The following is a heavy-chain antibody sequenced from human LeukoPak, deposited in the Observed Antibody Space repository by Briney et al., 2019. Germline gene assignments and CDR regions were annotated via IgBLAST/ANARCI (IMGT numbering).Heavy chain of an antibody. CDR2: IYYSGST. J-gene: IGHJ4*02. CDR1: GGSISSGDYY. V-gene: IGHV4-30-4*01. CDR3: ARDPLIASSGYPY. D-gene: IGHD3-22*01. Sequence: SQTLSLTCTVCGGSISSGDYYWSWIRQPRGKGLEWTGSIYYSGSTYYNPSHKSRFTRSVDTSKNQFSLKLSSVTAADTAVYYCARDPLIASSGYPYWGQGTLVTVSS.